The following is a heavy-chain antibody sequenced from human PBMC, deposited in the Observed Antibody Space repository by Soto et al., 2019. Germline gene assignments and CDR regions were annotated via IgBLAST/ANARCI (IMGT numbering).Heavy chain of an antibody. V-gene: IGHV3-11*01. CDR2: ISSSGSTI. CDR3: ARGPQLLDQYNWFDP. J-gene: IGHJ5*02. D-gene: IGHD2-2*01. CDR1: GFTFSDYY. Sequence: GGSLRLSCAASGFTFSDYYMSWIRQAPGKGLEWVSYISSSGSTIYYADSVKGRFTISRDNAKNSLYLQMNSLRAEDTAVYYYARGPQLLDQYNWFDPWGQGTLVTVSS.